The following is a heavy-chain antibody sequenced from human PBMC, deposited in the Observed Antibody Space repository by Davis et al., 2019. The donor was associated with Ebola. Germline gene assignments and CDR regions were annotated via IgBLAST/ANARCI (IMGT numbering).Heavy chain of an antibody. V-gene: IGHV3-15*01. CDR3: TRDYGDYVNWFDP. J-gene: IGHJ5*02. CDR2: IKSKTDGGTT. D-gene: IGHD4-17*01. CDR1: GFTFSNAW. Sequence: GESLKISCAASGFTFSNAWMSWVRQAPGKGLEWVGRIKSKTDGGTTDYAAPVKGRFTISRDDSKNTLYLQMNSLKTEDTAVYYCTRDYGDYVNWFDPWGQGTLVTVSS.